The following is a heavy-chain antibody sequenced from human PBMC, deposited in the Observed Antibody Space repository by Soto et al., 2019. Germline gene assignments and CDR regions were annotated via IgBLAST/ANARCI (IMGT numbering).Heavy chain of an antibody. V-gene: IGHV1-69*06. J-gene: IGHJ3*02. CDR2: IIPIFGTA. CDR3: ARNYYDSSGYCYDDAFDI. CDR1: GGTFSSYA. D-gene: IGHD3-22*01. Sequence: SVKVSCKASGGTFSSYAISWVRQAPGQGLEWMGGIIPIFGTANYAQKFQGRVTITADKSTSTAYMELSSLRSEDTAVYYCARNYYDSSGYCYDDAFDIWGQGTMVTVSS.